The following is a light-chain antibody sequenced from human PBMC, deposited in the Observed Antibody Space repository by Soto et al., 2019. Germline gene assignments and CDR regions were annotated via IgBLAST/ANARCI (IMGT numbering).Light chain of an antibody. Sequence: EIVMTQSRSTLSLXPXEXXTXXXMASQTVRNNYLAWYQQKPGQAPRLLIYDASSRATGIPDRFSGGGSGTDFTLTISRLEPEDFAVYYCQQFSSYPLTFGGGTKVDI. V-gene: IGKV3-20*01. CDR3: QQFSSYPLT. CDR1: QTVRNNY. CDR2: DAS. J-gene: IGKJ4*01.